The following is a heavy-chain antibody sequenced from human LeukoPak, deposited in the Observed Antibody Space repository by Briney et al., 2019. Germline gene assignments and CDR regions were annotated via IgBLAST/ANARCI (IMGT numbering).Heavy chain of an antibody. V-gene: IGHV3-7*05. CDR3: VRDYCSGVTCYPGY. Sequence: PGGSLRLSCAASGFTFSSYWMSWVRQAPGKGLEWMANIKQDGSEKYYVDSVKGRFTISRDNAKNSVYLQMNCLRAEDTAVYYCVRDYCSGVTCYPGYWGQGTLVTVSS. CDR1: GFTFSSYW. D-gene: IGHD2-15*01. CDR2: IKQDGSEK. J-gene: IGHJ4*02.